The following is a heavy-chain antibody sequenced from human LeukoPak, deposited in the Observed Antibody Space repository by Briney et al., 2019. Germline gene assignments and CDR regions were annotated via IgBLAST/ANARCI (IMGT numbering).Heavy chain of an antibody. CDR1: GGSFSGYY. CDR3: SFNLGSGSYAFDI. Sequence: SETLSLTCAVYGGSFSGYYWSWIRQLPGKGLEWIGSIYYGGSTYYSPSLKSRVTISLDTSKHQFSLKLSSVTAADTAVYYCSFNLGSGSYAFDIWGQGTMVTVSS. J-gene: IGHJ3*02. D-gene: IGHD3-10*01. V-gene: IGHV4-34*03. CDR2: IYYGGST.